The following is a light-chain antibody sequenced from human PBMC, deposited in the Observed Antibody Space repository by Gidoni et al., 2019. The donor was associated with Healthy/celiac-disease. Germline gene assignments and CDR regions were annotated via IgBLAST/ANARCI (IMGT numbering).Light chain of an antibody. Sequence: EIVLTQSPGTLSLSPGERATLSCRASQTLSSRSLAWYQQKTGQAHSLLIYGASNRASGIPDRFRGRGSGTDFTLTISRLEPEDFAVYYCQQYGSFPGTFGPGTTVAIK. J-gene: IGKJ3*01. V-gene: IGKV3-20*01. CDR3: QQYGSFPGT. CDR2: GAS. CDR1: QTLSSRS.